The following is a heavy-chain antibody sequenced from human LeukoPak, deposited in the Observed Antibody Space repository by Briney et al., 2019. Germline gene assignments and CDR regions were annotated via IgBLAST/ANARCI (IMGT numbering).Heavy chain of an antibody. V-gene: IGHV1-69*01. CDR3: ARAYYDILTGYYNVDYYYYYYMDV. CDR1: GGTFSSYA. J-gene: IGHJ6*03. Sequence: SVKVSCKASGGTFSSYAISWVRQAPGQGLEWMGGIIPIFGTANYAQKFQGRVTITADESTSTAYMELRSLRSDDTAVYYCARAYYDILTGYYNVDYYYYYYMDVWGKGTTVTVSS. D-gene: IGHD3-9*01. CDR2: IIPIFGTA.